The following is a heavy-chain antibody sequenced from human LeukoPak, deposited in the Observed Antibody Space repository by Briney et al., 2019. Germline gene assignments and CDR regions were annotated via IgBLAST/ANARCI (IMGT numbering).Heavy chain of an antibody. CDR1: GGSISSSDYY. J-gene: IGHJ5*02. D-gene: IGHD2-15*01. V-gene: IGHV4-39*01. CDR3: ARALGHCSGGSCTRGYNWFDP. CDR2: IYFGGST. Sequence: SETLSLTCTVSGGSISSSDYYWGWIRQPPGKGLEWIGSIYFGGSTYYNPSLKSRVTISVDTSMNQFSLKLSFVTTADTAVYYCARALGHCSGGSCTRGYNWFDPWGQGTLVTVSS.